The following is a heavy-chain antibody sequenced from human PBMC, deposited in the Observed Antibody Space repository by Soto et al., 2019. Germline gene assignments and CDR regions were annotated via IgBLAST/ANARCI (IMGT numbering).Heavy chain of an antibody. D-gene: IGHD6-19*01. CDR1: GFTFSSYG. CDR2: IWYDGSNK. CDR3: AREEVAGTHEYFQH. J-gene: IGHJ1*01. Sequence: GGSLRLSCAASGFTFSSYGMHWVRQAPGKGLEWVAVIWYDGSNKYYADSVKGRFTISRDNSKNTLYLQMNSLRAEDTAVYYCAREEVAGTHEYFQHWGQGTLVTVSS. V-gene: IGHV3-33*01.